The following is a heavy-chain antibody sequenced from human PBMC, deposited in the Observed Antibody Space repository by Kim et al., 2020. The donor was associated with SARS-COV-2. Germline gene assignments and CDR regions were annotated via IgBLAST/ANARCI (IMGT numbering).Heavy chain of an antibody. V-gene: IGHV1-18*04. CDR2: ICAYNVNT. CDR1: GYTFTSYG. D-gene: IGHD3-10*01. Sequence: ASVKVSCKASGYTFTSYGISWVRQAPGQGLEWMGLICAYNVNTNSAQKLQGRVTMTTDTSPSTAYMELRSLRSDDTAVYYCASDLFYGSGLYYFDYWGQGTLVTVSA. J-gene: IGHJ4*02. CDR3: ASDLFYGSGLYYFDY.